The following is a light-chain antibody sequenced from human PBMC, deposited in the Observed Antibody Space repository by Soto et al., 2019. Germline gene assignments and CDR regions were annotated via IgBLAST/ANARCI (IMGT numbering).Light chain of an antibody. J-gene: IGKJ1*01. CDR1: QSISSL. CDR2: AAS. CDR3: QLSYSTPLA. Sequence: DIQMTQSPSSLSASVGDRVTITCRTSQSISSLLNWYQQKPGQAPKLLIYAASKLEGGVPSRFSGSRSGTEFTLTISSLQPEDFATYYCQLSYSTPLAFGQGTKVEIK. V-gene: IGKV1-39*01.